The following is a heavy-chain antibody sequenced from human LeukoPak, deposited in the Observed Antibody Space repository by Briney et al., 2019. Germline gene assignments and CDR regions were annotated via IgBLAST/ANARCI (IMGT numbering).Heavy chain of an antibody. Sequence: SETLSLTCTVSGGSISISSYYWGWIRQPPGKGLEWIGSIYYSGSTYYNPSLKSRVTISVDTSKNQFSLKLSSVTAADTAVYYCAQTEWELPFDYWGQGTLVTVSS. CDR1: GGSISISSYY. CDR3: AQTEWELPFDY. V-gene: IGHV4-39*07. J-gene: IGHJ4*02. CDR2: IYYSGST. D-gene: IGHD1-26*01.